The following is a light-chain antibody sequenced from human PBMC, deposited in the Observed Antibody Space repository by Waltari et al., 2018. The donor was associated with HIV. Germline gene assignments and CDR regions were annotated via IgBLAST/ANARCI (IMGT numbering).Light chain of an antibody. J-gene: IGLJ2*01. CDR2: DDT. CDR3: QVWDTNSDHRV. Sequence: SSVLTQTPSASVAPGKTARITSGGVHIGHRRGPCYQQKPGQAPVLVVYDDTDRPSGIPGRFSGSRSGNTATLTISRVEVGDEDDYYCQVWDTNSDHRVFGGGTKLTVL. CDR1: HIGHRR. V-gene: IGLV3-21*03.